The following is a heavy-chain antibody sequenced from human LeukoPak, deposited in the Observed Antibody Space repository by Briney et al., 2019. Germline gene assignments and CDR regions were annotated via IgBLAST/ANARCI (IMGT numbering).Heavy chain of an antibody. D-gene: IGHD3-10*01. CDR3: ARDPYYGSGKYYHGMDL. V-gene: IGHV3-11*06. CDR2: ISSSSSYT. Sequence: PGGSLRLSCAASGFTFSDYYMSWIRQAPGKGLEWVSYISSSSSYTNYADSVKGRFTISRDNAKNSLYLQMNSLRAEDTAVYCCARDPYYGSGKYYHGMDLWGQGTTVTVSS. CDR1: GFTFSDYY. J-gene: IGHJ6*02.